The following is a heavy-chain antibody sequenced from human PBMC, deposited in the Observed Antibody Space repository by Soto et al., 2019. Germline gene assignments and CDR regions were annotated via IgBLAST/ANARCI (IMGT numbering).Heavy chain of an antibody. CDR1: SVSNAW. D-gene: IGHD3-10*01. Sequence: SVSNAWMNWVRQAPGKGLEWVGRIKSKTDGGTTDYAAPVKGRFTISRDDSKNTLYLQMNSLKTEDTAVYYCTTDPVVRSSPLGWGQGTLVTVSS. CDR2: IKSKTDGGTT. J-gene: IGHJ4*02. CDR3: TTDPVVRSSPLG. V-gene: IGHV3-15*07.